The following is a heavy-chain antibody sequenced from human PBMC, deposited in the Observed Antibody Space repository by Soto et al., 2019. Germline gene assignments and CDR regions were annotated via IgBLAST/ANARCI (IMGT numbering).Heavy chain of an antibody. CDR1: SASVSNISYF. CDR2: IYYSWNT. CDR3: ARGGSGTWQWFDT. D-gene: IGHD3-10*01. J-gene: IGHJ5*02. V-gene: IGHV4-39*01. Sequence: SDTLSLTFTVASASVSNISYFWVLLRHPPGKGLEWIGSIYYSWNTYYSPSLKSRVTISVDTSKNQFSLKLNSLTASDTAVYSCARGGSGTWQWFDTWGQGTLVTVSS.